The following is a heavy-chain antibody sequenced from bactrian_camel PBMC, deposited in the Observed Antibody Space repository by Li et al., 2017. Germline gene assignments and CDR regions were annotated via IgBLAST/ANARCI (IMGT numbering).Heavy chain of an antibody. CDR1: GFTFSSYD. D-gene: IGHD1*01. V-gene: IGHV3S40*01. CDR2: IDSGGGIT. J-gene: IGHJ4*01. Sequence: DVQLVESGGGLVLPGGSLRLSCAASGFTFSSYDMSWVRQAPGKGLEWVSAIDSGGGITYYTDSVKGRFTISRDNAKNTVYLQLNSLKTEDTAMYYCAKDWPKFGQLFVHTRGQGTQVTVS. CDR3: AKDWPKFGQLFVHT.